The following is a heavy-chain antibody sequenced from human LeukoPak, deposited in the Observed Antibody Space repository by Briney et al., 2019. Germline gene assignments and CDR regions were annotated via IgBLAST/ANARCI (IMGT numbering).Heavy chain of an antibody. V-gene: IGHV1-46*01. CDR3: AREPANGRPDSFGI. J-gene: IGHJ3*02. Sequence: ASVKVSCKASGYSFTTYLIHWVRQAPGQGLEWLGEINTSSGGAAYAPEFQGRVTMTRDTSTSTAYMELRSLRSEDTAVYFCAREPANGRPDSFGIWGQGTLVTVSS. CDR2: INTSSGGA. CDR1: GYSFTTYL. D-gene: IGHD1-26*01.